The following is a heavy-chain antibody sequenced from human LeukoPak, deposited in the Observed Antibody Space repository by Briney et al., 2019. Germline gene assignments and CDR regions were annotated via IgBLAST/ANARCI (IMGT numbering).Heavy chain of an antibody. CDR1: GGTFSSYA. Sequence: ASVKVSCKASGGTFSSYAISWVRQAPGQGLEWMGRIIPILGIANYAQKFQGRVTITADKSTSTAYMELSSLRSEDTAVYYCARALFCGGDCYGLTFEDYWGQGTLVAVSS. CDR3: ARALFCGGDCYGLTFEDY. J-gene: IGHJ4*02. V-gene: IGHV1-69*04. D-gene: IGHD2-21*02. CDR2: IIPILGIA.